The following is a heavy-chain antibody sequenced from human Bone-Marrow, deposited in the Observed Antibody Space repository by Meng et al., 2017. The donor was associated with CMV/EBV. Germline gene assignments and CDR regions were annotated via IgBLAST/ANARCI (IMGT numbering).Heavy chain of an antibody. CDR3: ARVGSTTVGDY. Sequence: GGSLRLSCAASGFTFNSYEMNWLRQAPGKGPEWVSYISASSRSIYYADSVKGRFTISRDNAKNSLYLQLNSLRAEDTAIYYCARVGSTTVGDYWGQGTLVTGSS. D-gene: IGHD1-26*01. CDR2: ISASSRSI. V-gene: IGHV3-48*03. CDR1: GFTFNSYE. J-gene: IGHJ4*02.